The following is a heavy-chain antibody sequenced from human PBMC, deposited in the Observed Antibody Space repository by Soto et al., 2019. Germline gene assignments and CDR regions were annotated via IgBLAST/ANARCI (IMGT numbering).Heavy chain of an antibody. CDR3: ARDGSPRIYGGNSWVPCDI. CDR2: IRNKANSYST. D-gene: IGHD4-17*01. Sequence: VQLVESGGDLVQPGGSLRLSCAASGFSFSDHYMDWVRQAPGKGLEWIGRIRNKANSYSTEYAASVKGRFTISRDDSKKSVDLQMNSLKIEDTAVYYCARDGSPRIYGGNSWVPCDIWGQGTMVTVSS. V-gene: IGHV3-72*01. CDR1: GFSFSDHY. J-gene: IGHJ3*02.